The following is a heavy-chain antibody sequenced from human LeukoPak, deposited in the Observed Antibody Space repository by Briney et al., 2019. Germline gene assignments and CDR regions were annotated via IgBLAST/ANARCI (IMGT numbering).Heavy chain of an antibody. J-gene: IGHJ4*02. Sequence: GGSLRLSCAASGFTFSSYGMHWVRQAPGKGLEWVALISYDGSNKYYADSVKGRFTISRGNSKNTLYLQMNSLRAEDTAVYYCARDRDNSGSYAYYFDYWGQGTRVTVSS. CDR2: ISYDGSNK. V-gene: IGHV3-30*03. D-gene: IGHD3-22*01. CDR1: GFTFSSYG. CDR3: ARDRDNSGSYAYYFDY.